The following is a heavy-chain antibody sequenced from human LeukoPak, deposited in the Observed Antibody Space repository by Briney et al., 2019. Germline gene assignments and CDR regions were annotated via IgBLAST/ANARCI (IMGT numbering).Heavy chain of an antibody. Sequence: ASVKVSCKASGYTFTGYYMHWVRQAPGQGLEWMGWINPNSGGTNYAQKFQGRVTMTRDTSISTAYMELSRLRSDDTAVYYCASSLCYNWNFMIDYWGQGTLVTVSS. CDR3: ASSLCYNWNFMIDY. V-gene: IGHV1-2*02. CDR1: GYTFTGYY. J-gene: IGHJ4*02. D-gene: IGHD1-7*01. CDR2: INPNSGGT.